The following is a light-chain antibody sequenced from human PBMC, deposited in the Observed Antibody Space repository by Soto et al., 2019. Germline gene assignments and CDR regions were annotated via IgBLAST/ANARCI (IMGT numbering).Light chain of an antibody. CDR3: QQLNSYPQT. CDR2: GAS. CDR1: QGISSF. J-gene: IGKJ4*01. V-gene: IGKV1-9*01. Sequence: DIQLTQSPAFLSASVGDRVTITCRASQGISSFLAWFQQKPGKAPNLLIYGASTLQSGVTSRFSGSGSGTEFTLTISSLQPEDFATYYCQQLNSYPQTFGGGSKVEIK.